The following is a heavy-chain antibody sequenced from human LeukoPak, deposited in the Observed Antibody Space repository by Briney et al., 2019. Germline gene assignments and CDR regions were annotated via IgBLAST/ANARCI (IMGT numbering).Heavy chain of an antibody. CDR3: AKVVATRPYYYGMDV. CDR2: ISGSGYNT. Sequence: PGGSLRLSCAASGFTFSSYTMSWVRQAPGKGLEWVSTISGSGYNTYFADSVKGRFTISRDNSKNTLYLQMSSLRAEDTAVYYCAKVVATRPYYYGMDVWGQGTTVTVSS. D-gene: IGHD6-6*01. V-gene: IGHV3-23*01. J-gene: IGHJ6*02. CDR1: GFTFSSYT.